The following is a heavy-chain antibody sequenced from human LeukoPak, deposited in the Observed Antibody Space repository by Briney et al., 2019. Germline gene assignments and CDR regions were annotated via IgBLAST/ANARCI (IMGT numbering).Heavy chain of an antibody. CDR2: ISSSSSYI. Sequence: PGGSLRLSCAASGFTFSSYSMNWVRQAPGKGLEWVSSISSSSSYIYYADLVKGRFTISRDNAKNSLYLQMNSLRAEDTALYYCARGRGCSSMSCYPDYWGQGTLVTVSS. D-gene: IGHD2-2*01. V-gene: IGHV3-21*01. CDR1: GFTFSSYS. CDR3: ARGRGCSSMSCYPDY. J-gene: IGHJ4*02.